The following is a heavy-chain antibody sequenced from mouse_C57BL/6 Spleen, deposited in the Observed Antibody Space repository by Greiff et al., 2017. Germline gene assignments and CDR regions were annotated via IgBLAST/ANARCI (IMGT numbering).Heavy chain of an antibody. CDR1: EYEFPSHD. CDR3: ARHGRDYGNGGAMDY. V-gene: IGHV5-2*01. Sequence: EVKLMESGGGLVQPGESLKLSCESNEYEFPSHDMSWVRKTPEKRLELVAAINSDGGSTYYPDTMERRFIISRDNTKKTLYLQMSSLRSEDTALYYCARHGRDYGNGGAMDYWGQGTSVTVSS. CDR2: INSDGGST. D-gene: IGHD2-1*01. J-gene: IGHJ4*01.